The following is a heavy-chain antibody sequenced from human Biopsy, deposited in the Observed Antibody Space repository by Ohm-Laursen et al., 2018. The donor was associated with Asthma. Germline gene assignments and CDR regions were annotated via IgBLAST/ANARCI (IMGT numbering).Heavy chain of an antibody. D-gene: IGHD4-17*01. CDR2: VFYTGIT. V-gene: IGHV4-39*01. CDR1: GFSMDTNSYF. J-gene: IGHJ2*01. Sequence: SDTLSLTCTISGFSMDTNSYFWGWIRQPPGKGLEWIGGVFYTGITYYNPSLESRVTMSVDTSKSQFFLEVNSVTAPDTAVYYCARHPNNGDYSYRYFDLWGRGTLVTVSS. CDR3: ARHPNNGDYSYRYFDL.